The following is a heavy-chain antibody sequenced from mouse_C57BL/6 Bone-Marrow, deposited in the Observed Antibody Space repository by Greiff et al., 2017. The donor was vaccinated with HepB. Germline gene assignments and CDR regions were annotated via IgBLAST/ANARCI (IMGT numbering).Heavy chain of an antibody. CDR2: INYDGSST. D-gene: IGHD2-2*01. CDR3: AREGGSTMVTSYYFDY. V-gene: IGHV5-16*01. CDR1: GFTFSDYY. J-gene: IGHJ2*01. Sequence: EVKLVESEGGLVQPGSSMKLSCTASGFTFSDYYMAWVRQVPEKGLEWVANINYDGSSTYYLDSLKSRFIISRDNAKNILYLQMSSLKSEDTATYYCAREGGSTMVTSYYFDYWGQGTTLTVSS.